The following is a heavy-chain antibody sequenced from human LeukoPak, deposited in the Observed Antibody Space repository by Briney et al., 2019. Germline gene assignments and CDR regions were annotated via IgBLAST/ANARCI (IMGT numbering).Heavy chain of an antibody. D-gene: IGHD4-11*01. CDR1: GFTFSSYS. CDR2: ISSSSSYI. V-gene: IGHV3-21*01. Sequence: GGSLRLSCAASGFTFSSYSMNWVRQAPGKGLEWVSSISSSSSYIYYADSVKGRFTISRDNAKNSLYLQMNSLRAEDTAVYYCARVISKSYYYYYMDVWGKGTTVTVSS. CDR3: ARVISKSYYYYYMDV. J-gene: IGHJ6*03.